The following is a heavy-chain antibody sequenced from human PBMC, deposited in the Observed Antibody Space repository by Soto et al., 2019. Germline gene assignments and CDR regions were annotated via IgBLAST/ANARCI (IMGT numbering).Heavy chain of an antibody. CDR2: ISAYNGNT. J-gene: IGHJ4*02. V-gene: IGHV1-18*01. D-gene: IGHD3-3*01. Sequence: ASGKVSCKASGYTFTSYGISWVRQAPGQGLEWMGWISAYNGNTNYAQKLQGRVTMTTDTSTSTAYMELRSLRSDDTAVYYCARGYYDFWSGYYYDYWGQGTLVTVSS. CDR3: ARGYYDFWSGYYYDY. CDR1: GYTFTSYG.